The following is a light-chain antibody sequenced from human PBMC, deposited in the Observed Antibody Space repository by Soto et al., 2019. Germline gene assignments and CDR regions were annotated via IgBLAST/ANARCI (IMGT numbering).Light chain of an antibody. V-gene: IGKV1-9*01. Sequence: IQLTQSPSSLSASVGDRVTITCRASQDISLYSAWYQQKPGKAPKLLIYVASTLQSGVPSRFSGSGSGTDFTITISWQKHEDFATYYCQQLNSRPYTFGQGSKLEIK. CDR2: VAS. CDR1: QDISLY. J-gene: IGKJ2*01. CDR3: QQLNSRPYT.